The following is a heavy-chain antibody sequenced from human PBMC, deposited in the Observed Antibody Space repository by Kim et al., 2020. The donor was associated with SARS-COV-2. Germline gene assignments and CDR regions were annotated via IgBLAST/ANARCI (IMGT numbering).Heavy chain of an antibody. Sequence: GGSLRLSCAASGFTVSSNYMSWVCQAPGKGLEWVSVIYSGGSTYYAASVKDRFTITRHNSKNTLYLQMNSLRSEETAVYYCARGKLELSYYYMDVWGKGTTVTVSS. CDR1: GFTVSSNY. D-gene: IGHD1-7*01. J-gene: IGHJ6*03. CDR3: ARGKLELSYYYMDV. CDR2: IYSGGST. V-gene: IGHV3-53*04.